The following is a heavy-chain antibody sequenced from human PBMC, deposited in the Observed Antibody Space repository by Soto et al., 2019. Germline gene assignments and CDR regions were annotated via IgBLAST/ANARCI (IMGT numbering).Heavy chain of an antibody. CDR2: TYYRSKWYN. Sequence: PSQTLSLTCVISGDSVSSNSAAWNWIRQSPSRGLEWLGRTYYRSKWYNDYTVSVKRRITINPDTYKNQFSLQLKSVTPEDTAVYYCARLDYKTRHPTIFWKYYYYGMDVWGQGTTVTVSS. CDR1: GDSVSSNSAA. J-gene: IGHJ6*02. V-gene: IGHV6-1*01. D-gene: IGHD3-3*01. CDR3: ARLDYKTRHPTIFWKYYYYGMDV.